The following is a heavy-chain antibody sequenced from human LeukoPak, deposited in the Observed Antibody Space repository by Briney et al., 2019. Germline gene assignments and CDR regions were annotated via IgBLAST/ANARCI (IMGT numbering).Heavy chain of an antibody. CDR3: AKSYSGSYYDMSY. D-gene: IGHD1-26*01. CDR1: GFTFSSYA. J-gene: IGHJ4*02. CDR2: ISGSGGST. V-gene: IGHV3-23*01. Sequence: GGSLRHSCAASGFTFSSYAMSWVRQAPGKGLEWVSAISGSGGSTYYADSVKGRFTISGDNSKNTLYLQMNSLRAEDTAVYYCAKSYSGSYYDMSYWGQGTLVTVSS.